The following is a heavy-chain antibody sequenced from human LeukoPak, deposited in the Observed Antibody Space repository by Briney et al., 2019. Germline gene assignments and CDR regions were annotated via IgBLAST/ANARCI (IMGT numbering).Heavy chain of an antibody. CDR1: GGSFSGYY. D-gene: IGHD4-17*01. V-gene: IGHV4-34*01. Sequence: SETLSLTCAVYGGSFSGYYWSWIRQPPGRGLEWIGAINHSGSTNYNPSLKSRVTISVDTSKNQFSLKLSSVTAADTAVYYCARGVPDYGDYGSNWFDPGGEGTLVTVPS. J-gene: IGHJ5*02. CDR3: ARGVPDYGDYGSNWFDP. CDR2: INHSGST.